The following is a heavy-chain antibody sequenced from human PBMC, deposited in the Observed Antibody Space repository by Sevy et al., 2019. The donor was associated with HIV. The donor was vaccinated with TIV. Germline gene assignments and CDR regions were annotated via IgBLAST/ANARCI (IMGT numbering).Heavy chain of an antibody. CDR3: ARASRHYYDYYYMDV. J-gene: IGHJ6*03. CDR1: GGTFSSYT. V-gene: IGHV1-69*15. Sequence: KVSCKASGGTFSSYTISWVRQAPGQGLEWMGSIIPIFATATYAQQFQGRVTITADESTSTAYMELSSLRSEDTAVYYCARASRHYYDYYYMDVWGKGTTVTVSS. CDR2: IIPIFATA.